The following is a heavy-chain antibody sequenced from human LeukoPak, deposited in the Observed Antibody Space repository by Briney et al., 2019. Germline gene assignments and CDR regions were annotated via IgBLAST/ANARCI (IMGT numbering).Heavy chain of an antibody. CDR3: ARDRRHIVVXEAATQSDY. CDR1: GYTFTSYY. V-gene: IGHV1-46*01. CDR2: INPSGGST. Sequence: ASVKVSCKASGYTFTSYYMHWVRQAPGQGLEWMGIINPSGGSTSYAQKLQGRVTMTTDTSTSTAYMELRSLRSDDTAVYYCARDRRHIVVXEAATQSDYXXXGXLVXVSS. D-gene: IGHD2-15*01. J-gene: IGHJ4*01.